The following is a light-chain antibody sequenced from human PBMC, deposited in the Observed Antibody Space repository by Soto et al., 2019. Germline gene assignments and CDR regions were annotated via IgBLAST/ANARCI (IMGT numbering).Light chain of an antibody. V-gene: IGKV1-5*03. Sequence: DIQMTQSPSTLSASVGDRVTITCRASQSISSWFAWYQQKPGKAPKLLIYKASSLESGVPSRFSGGGSGTEFTLTISSLQPDDFATYYCQQYNSYPWTFGQGTNVEIK. CDR3: QQYNSYPWT. J-gene: IGKJ1*01. CDR1: QSISSW. CDR2: KAS.